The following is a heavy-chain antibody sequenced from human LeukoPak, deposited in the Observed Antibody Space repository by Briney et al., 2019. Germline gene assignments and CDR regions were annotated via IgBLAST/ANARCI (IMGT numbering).Heavy chain of an antibody. CDR1: GFTFSSYA. CDR2: ITGSGGRT. CDR3: AKEYTGTFSPFPSYFDN. D-gene: IGHD1-26*01. Sequence: GGSLRLSCAASGFTFSSYAMNWVRQAPGKGLEWVSAITGSGGRTYYADSVKGRFTISRDNSKNTPYLQMNSLRAEDTVIYYCAKEYTGTFSPFPSYFDNWGQGTLVTVSS. V-gene: IGHV3-23*01. J-gene: IGHJ4*02.